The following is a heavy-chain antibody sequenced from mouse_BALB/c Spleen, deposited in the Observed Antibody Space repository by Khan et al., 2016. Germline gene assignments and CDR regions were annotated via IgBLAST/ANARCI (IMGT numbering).Heavy chain of an antibody. J-gene: IGHJ3*01. Sequence: QIQLVQSGPELKKPGETVKISCKASGYTFTDYSMHWVKQAPGKGLKWMGWINTETGEPTYADDFKGRFAFSLETSASTAYLEINNLKNEDKATYFCAPVLAYWGQGILVTVSA. V-gene: IGHV9-2-1*01. CDR1: GYTFTDYS. CDR3: APVLAY. CDR2: INTETGEP.